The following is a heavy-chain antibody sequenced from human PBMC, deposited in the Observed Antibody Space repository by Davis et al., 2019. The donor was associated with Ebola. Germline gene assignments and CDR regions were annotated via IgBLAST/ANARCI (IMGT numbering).Heavy chain of an antibody. CDR1: GFTFRYYG. CDR2: IWYDGSNK. D-gene: IGHD6-19*01. CDR3: ARDGYSNDWGDY. V-gene: IGHV3-33*01. J-gene: IGHJ4*02. Sequence: GESLKISCAASGFTFRYYGMHWVRQAPGKGLEWVAVIWYDGSNKYYADSVKGRFTISRDNSKNTLFLQMNSLRDEDTAVYYCARDGYSNDWGDYWGQGTLVTVSS.